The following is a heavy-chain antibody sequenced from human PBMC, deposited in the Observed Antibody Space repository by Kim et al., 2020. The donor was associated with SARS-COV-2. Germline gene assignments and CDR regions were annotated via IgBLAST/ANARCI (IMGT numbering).Heavy chain of an antibody. CDR3: ARRRPPGYSSSWFDY. V-gene: IGHV4-34*01. D-gene: IGHD6-13*01. Sequence: PSLKSRVTISVDTSKNQFSLKLSSVTAADTAVYYCARRRPPGYSSSWFDYWGQGTLVTVSS. J-gene: IGHJ4*02.